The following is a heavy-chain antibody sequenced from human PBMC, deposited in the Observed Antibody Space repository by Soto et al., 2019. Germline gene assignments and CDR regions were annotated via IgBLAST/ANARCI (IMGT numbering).Heavy chain of an antibody. Sequence: PGGSLRLSCAASGFTFKNFAMSWVRQAPGKGLEWVSAVNGRGDSAFYADSVKGRFTISRDNSKNTLYLQMNSLRADDTAVYYCARDRGYCISTSCYGGAYYYGMDVWGQGTTVTVSS. CDR3: ARDRGYCISTSCYGGAYYYGMDV. J-gene: IGHJ6*02. D-gene: IGHD2-2*01. CDR1: GFTFKNFA. CDR2: VNGRGDSA. V-gene: IGHV3-23*01.